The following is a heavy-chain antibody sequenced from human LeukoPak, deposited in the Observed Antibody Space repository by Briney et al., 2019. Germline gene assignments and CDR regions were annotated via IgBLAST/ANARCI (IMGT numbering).Heavy chain of an antibody. CDR3: AREYCSGGSCYVDY. CDR2: IYSGGST. CDR1: GFTLSSYA. J-gene: IGHJ4*02. D-gene: IGHD2-15*01. Sequence: GGSLRLSCAASGFTLSSYAMSWVRQAPGKGLEWVSVIYSGGSTYYADSVKGRFTISRDNSKNTLYLQMNSLRAEDTAVYYCAREYCSGGSCYVDYWGQGTLVTVSS. V-gene: IGHV3-23*03.